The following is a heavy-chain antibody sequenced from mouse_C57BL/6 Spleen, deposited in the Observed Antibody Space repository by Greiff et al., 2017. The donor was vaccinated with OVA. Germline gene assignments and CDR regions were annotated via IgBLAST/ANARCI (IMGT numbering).Heavy chain of an antibody. D-gene: IGHD1-1*01. V-gene: IGHV5-17*01. CDR1: GFTFSDYG. CDR3: ARFYGSSYWYFDV. CDR2: ISSGSSTI. Sequence: DVQLVESGGGLVKPGGSLKLSCAASGFTFSDYGMHWVRQAPEKGLEWVAYISSGSSTINYADKVKGRFTISRDNAKNTLFLQMTSLRSEDTAMYYCARFYGSSYWYFDVWGTGTTVTVSS. J-gene: IGHJ1*03.